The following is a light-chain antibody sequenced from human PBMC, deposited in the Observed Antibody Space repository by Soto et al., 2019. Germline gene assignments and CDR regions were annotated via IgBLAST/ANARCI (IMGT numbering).Light chain of an antibody. V-gene: IGLV2-14*01. CDR1: SXXVGSYNY. CDR2: EVS. Sequence: QSALTQPASVSGSPGQSITISCTGXSXXVGSYNYVSWYQQHPGKAPKLMIYEVSTRPSGVSNRFSGSKSGNTASLTISGLQAXDEANYYCSSYTSISTRVFGGGTKLTVL. J-gene: IGLJ3*02. CDR3: SSYTSISTRV.